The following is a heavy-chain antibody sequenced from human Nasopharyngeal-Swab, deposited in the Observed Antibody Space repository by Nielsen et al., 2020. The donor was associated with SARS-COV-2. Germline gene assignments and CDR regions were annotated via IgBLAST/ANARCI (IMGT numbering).Heavy chain of an antibody. V-gene: IGHV3-30*18. CDR2: ISYDGSNK. D-gene: IGHD1-26*01. CDR3: AKDLWGSYYNSPQDY. Sequence: SCAASGFTFSSYGMHWVRQAPGKGLEWVAVISYDGSNKYYADSVKGRFTISRDNSKNTLYLQMNSLRAEDTAVYYCAKDLWGSYYNSPQDYWGQGTLVTVSS. J-gene: IGHJ4*02. CDR1: GFTFSSYG.